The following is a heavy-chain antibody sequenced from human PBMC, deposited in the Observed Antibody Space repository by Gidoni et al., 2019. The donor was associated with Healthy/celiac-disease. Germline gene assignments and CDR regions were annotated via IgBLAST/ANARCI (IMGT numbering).Heavy chain of an antibody. J-gene: IGHJ5*02. D-gene: IGHD3-10*01. CDR1: GGSLSSYY. CDR3: ARELPGWVRGLGPTGFDP. Sequence: QVQLQESGPGLVKPSETLSLTCTVSGGSLSSYYGSWIRQPAGKGLEWIGRIYTSGSTNYNPSLKRRVTMSVETSKNQCSLKLSSVTAADTAVYYCARELPGWVRGLGPTGFDPWGQGTLVTVSS. V-gene: IGHV4-4*07. CDR2: IYTSGST.